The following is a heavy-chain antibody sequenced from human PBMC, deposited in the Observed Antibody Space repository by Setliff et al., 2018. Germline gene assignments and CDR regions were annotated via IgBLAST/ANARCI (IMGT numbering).Heavy chain of an antibody. J-gene: IGHJ4*02. CDR1: GFTFSSHW. CDR3: STELGE. V-gene: IGHV3-7*01. Sequence: VGSLRLSCVGSGFTFSSHWLDWVRQAPGKGLEWVANINQYGTEKYYVDSVKGRFSVSRDNAKNSLYLQVNSLRVEDTGVYYCSTELGEWGQGTPVTVSS. CDR2: INQYGTEK. D-gene: IGHD3-16*01.